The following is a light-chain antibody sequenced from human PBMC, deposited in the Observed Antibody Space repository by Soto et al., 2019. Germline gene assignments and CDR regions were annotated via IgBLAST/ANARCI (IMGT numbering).Light chain of an antibody. CDR1: SSDVGGYNY. CDR3: CSYAGSYILV. J-gene: IGLJ2*01. CDR2: DVS. V-gene: IGLV2-11*01. Sequence: QSVLTQPRSVSGSPGQSVTISCTGTSSDVGGYNYVSWFQQHPGKAPKVMIYDVSKRPSGVPDRFSGSKSGNTASLTISGLQVEDEADYYCCSYAGSYILVFGGGTKVTVL.